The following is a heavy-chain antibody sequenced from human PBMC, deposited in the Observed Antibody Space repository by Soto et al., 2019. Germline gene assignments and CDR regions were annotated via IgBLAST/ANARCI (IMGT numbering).Heavy chain of an antibody. Sequence: QVQLVQSGAEVKKPGASVKVSCKASGYTFPGYYMHCVRQAPGQGLEWMGWINPNSGGTNYAQKLQGWVTMTRDTSISTAYMELSRLRSDDTAVYSCARGGEVVTAIEEFDYWGQGTLVTVSS. D-gene: IGHD2-21*02. CDR3: ARGGEVVTAIEEFDY. CDR1: GYTFPGYY. J-gene: IGHJ4*02. CDR2: INPNSGGT. V-gene: IGHV1-2*04.